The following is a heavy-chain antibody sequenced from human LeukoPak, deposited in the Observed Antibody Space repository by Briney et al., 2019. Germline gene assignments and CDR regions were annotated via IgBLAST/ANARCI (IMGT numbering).Heavy chain of an antibody. CDR2: IYASGNT. D-gene: IGHD3-9*01. CDR1: GDSITTNNYY. V-gene: IGHV4-61*02. Sequence: PSETLSLTCTVSGDSITTNNYYWSWIRQPAGKGPEWIGRIYASGNTNYNLSLKSRVTISVDTSKNQFSLRLSSVTAADTAVYYCARDFDSPMAFDIWGQGTMVTVSS. J-gene: IGHJ3*02. CDR3: ARDFDSPMAFDI.